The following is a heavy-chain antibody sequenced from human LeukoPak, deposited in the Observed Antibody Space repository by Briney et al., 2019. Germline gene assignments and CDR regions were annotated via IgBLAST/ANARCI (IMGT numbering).Heavy chain of an antibody. CDR3: AVSSSSHPNDY. CDR2: INAYNGNT. CDR1: GYTFTSYG. V-gene: IGHV1-18*01. Sequence: GASVKVSCKASGYTFTSYGISWVRQAPGQGLEWMGWINAYNGNTNYAQKLQGRVTMTTDTSTSTAYMELRSLRSDDTAVYYCAVSSSSHPNDYWGQGTLVTVSS. J-gene: IGHJ4*02. D-gene: IGHD6-6*01.